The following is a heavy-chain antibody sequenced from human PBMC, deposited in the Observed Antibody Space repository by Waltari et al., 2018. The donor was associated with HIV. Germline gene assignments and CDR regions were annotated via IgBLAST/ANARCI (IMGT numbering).Heavy chain of an antibody. D-gene: IGHD3-22*01. CDR1: GFMFSGYV. J-gene: IGHJ6*04. V-gene: IGHV3-30*01. CDR2: TLFDGTNN. Sequence: QVQLVESGGGVVRPGGSLRLSCSASGFMFSGYVLHWVRQAPGKGLEWVAGTLFDGTNNYYAHSVKGRFTISRDNIKNILHLQMNSLKSEDMAVYYCAKDRSGSLHYFYYYGMDVWGKGTTVAVSS. CDR3: AKDRSGSLHYFYYYGMDV.